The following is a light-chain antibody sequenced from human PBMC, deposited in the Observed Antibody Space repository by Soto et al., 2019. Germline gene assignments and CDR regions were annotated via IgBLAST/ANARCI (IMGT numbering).Light chain of an antibody. CDR1: QSVSSN. CDR2: GAS. Sequence: EIVMTQSPATLSVSPGERATLSCRASQSVSSNLAWYQQKPGQAPRLLICGASTRATGIPARFSGSGSGTEFTLTISSLQSEDFAVYYCQQYNSSPLTFGGGTKVEIK. V-gene: IGKV3-15*01. J-gene: IGKJ4*01. CDR3: QQYNSSPLT.